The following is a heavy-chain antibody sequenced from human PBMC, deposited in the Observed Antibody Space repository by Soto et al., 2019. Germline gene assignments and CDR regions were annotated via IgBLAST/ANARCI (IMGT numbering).Heavy chain of an antibody. J-gene: IGHJ4*02. CDR2: IYYSGST. CDR1: GGSISSYY. V-gene: IGHV4-59*01. CDR3: AREQSSGPPRN. Sequence: LALTCTVSGGSISSYYWSWIRQPPGKGLEWIGYIYYSGSTNYNPSLKSRVTISVDTSKNQFSLKRSSVTAAATAVYYCAREQSSGPPRNWGQGTLVTVSA. D-gene: IGHD5-12*01.